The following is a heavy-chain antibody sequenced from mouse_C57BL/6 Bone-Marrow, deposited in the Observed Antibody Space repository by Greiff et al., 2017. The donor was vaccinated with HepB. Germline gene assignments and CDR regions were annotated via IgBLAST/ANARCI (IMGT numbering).Heavy chain of an antibody. CDR1: GFTFSDYG. CDR2: ISSGSSTI. Sequence: EVKLVESGGGLVKPGGSLKLSCAASGFTFSDYGMHWVRQAPEKGLEWVAYISSGSSTIYYADTVKGRFTISRDNAKNTLFLQMTSLRSEDTAMYYCARPDYGSSYYFDYWGQGTTLTVSS. D-gene: IGHD1-1*01. V-gene: IGHV5-17*01. J-gene: IGHJ2*01. CDR3: ARPDYGSSYYFDY.